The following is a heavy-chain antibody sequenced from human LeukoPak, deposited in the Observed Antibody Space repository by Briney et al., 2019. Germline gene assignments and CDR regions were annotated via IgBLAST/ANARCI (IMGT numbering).Heavy chain of an antibody. Sequence: GGSLRLSCAASGFTFSSYAMHWVRQAPGKGLEWVAVISYDGSNKYYADSVKGRFTISRDNSKNTLYLQMNSLRAEDTAVYYCARDYYCSSTSCYNYGMDVWGQGTTVTVSS. CDR2: ISYDGSNK. J-gene: IGHJ6*02. D-gene: IGHD2-2*01. CDR1: GFTFSSYA. V-gene: IGHV3-30-3*01. CDR3: ARDYYCSSTSCYNYGMDV.